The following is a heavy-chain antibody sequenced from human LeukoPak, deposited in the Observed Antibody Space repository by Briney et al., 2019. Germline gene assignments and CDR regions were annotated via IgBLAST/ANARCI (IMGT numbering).Heavy chain of an antibody. Sequence: QPGESLRLSCAASGFTFSSYWMSWVRQAPGKGLEWVANMNEDGSVKNYVVSVKGRFTISRDNAKSSLYLQMNSLRAEDTAIYYCAVDGGYNRFDPWGQGTLVTVSS. CDR3: AVDGGYNRFDP. J-gene: IGHJ5*02. V-gene: IGHV3-7*04. CDR1: GFTFSSYW. CDR2: MNEDGSVK. D-gene: IGHD3-16*01.